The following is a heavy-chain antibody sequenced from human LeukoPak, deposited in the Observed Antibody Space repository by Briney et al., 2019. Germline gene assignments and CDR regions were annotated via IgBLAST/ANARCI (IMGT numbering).Heavy chain of an antibody. J-gene: IGHJ4*02. CDR3: AKDNIVVVVAATIHIDY. D-gene: IGHD2-15*01. V-gene: IGHV3-23*01. CDR1: GFTFSSYS. CDR2: ISGSGGST. Sequence: GGSLRLSCAASGFTFSSYSMSWVRQAPGKGLEWVSTISGSGGSTYHADSVKGRFTISRDNSKNTLYLQMNFLRAEDTAIYYCAKDNIVVVVAATIHIDYWGPVTLVTVSS.